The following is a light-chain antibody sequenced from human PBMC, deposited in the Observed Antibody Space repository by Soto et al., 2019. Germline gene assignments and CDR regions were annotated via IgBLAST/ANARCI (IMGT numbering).Light chain of an antibody. Sequence: EIVMTQSPATLSVSPGERVPLSCRASQSVSIDLAWYQQKPGQAPRLLIYGAFTRATGIPARFSGSGSGTEFSLTISSLQSEDFAVYYCQQYNNWPPWTFGQGTKVDIK. CDR1: QSVSID. CDR2: GAF. CDR3: QQYNNWPPWT. V-gene: IGKV3-15*01. J-gene: IGKJ1*01.